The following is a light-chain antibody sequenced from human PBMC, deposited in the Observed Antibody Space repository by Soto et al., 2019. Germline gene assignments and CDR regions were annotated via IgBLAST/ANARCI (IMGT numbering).Light chain of an antibody. V-gene: IGKV1-12*01. CDR1: QDIGTW. CDR2: GPS. J-gene: IGKJ3*01. CDR3: QQANSLFS. Sequence: DIQMTQSRSSVSASVGDRVTITCRASQDIGTWLAWYQQKPGKAPKLLIFGPSRLHSGVPSRFSGSGSGTDFTLTISSLQPEDFATYYCQQANSLFSFGPGTKVDIK.